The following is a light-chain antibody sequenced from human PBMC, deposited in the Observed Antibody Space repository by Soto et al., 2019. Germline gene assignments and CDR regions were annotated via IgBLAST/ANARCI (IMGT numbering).Light chain of an antibody. V-gene: IGKV1-5*03. CDR1: QSISSW. Sequence: DIQMTQSPSTLSASVGDRVTITCRASQSISSWLAWYQQKPGKAPNLLIHKASHLESGVPSRFSGSGSGTDFTLTISSLEPEDFAVYYCQQRSNWPPITFGQGTRLEI. CDR2: KAS. CDR3: QQRSNWPPIT. J-gene: IGKJ5*01.